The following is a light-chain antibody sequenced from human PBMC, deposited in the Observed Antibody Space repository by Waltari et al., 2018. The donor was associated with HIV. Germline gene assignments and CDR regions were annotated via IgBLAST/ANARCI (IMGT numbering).Light chain of an antibody. CDR2: DVN. Sequence: QSALTQPRSMSGSPGQSVTISCTGTSSDVGGYNYVSWYQQHPGKAPKLMIFDVNTRPSGVPHRCSGSKSGNTASLTISGLQAEDEADYYCCSYADKYTWVFGGGTKLAVL. V-gene: IGLV2-11*01. J-gene: IGLJ3*02. CDR3: CSYADKYTWV. CDR1: SSDVGGYNY.